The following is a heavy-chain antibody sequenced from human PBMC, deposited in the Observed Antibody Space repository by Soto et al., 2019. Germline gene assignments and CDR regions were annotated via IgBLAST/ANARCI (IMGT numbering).Heavy chain of an antibody. D-gene: IGHD2-8*01. CDR2: IIPIFGTA. Sequence: QVQLVQSGAAVKKPGSSVKVSCKASGGTFSSYAISWVRQAPGQGLEWMGGIIPIFGTANYAQKFQGRVTITADKSTSTAYMELSSLRSEGTAVYYCARSVVLMVYADDAFDIWGQGTMVTVSS. V-gene: IGHV1-69*06. CDR1: GGTFSSYA. J-gene: IGHJ3*02. CDR3: ARSVVLMVYADDAFDI.